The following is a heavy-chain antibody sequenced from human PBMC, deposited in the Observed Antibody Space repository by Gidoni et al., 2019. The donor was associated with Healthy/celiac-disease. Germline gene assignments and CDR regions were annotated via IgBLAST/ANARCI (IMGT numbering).Heavy chain of an antibody. V-gene: IGHV3-48*03. CDR2: ISSSGSTI. D-gene: IGHD1-26*01. Sequence: EVQLVESGGGLVQPGGSLRLSCAASGFTFSSYELNWVRQAPGKGLEWVSYISSSGSTIYYADSVKGRFTISRDNAKNSLYLQMNSLRAEDTAVYYCARGIVGATIVVRSANWYFDLWGRGTLVTVSS. CDR3: ARGIVGATIVVRSANWYFDL. CDR1: GFTFSSYE. J-gene: IGHJ2*01.